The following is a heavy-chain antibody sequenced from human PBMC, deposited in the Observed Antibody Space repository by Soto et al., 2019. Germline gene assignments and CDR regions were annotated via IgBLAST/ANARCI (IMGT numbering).Heavy chain of an antibody. V-gene: IGHV4-34*01. CDR1: GGSFSGYY. J-gene: IGHJ5*02. CDR2: INHSGST. Sequence: SLTCAVYGGSFSGYYWSWIRQPPGKGLEWIGEINHSGSTNYNPSLKSRVTISVDTSKNQFSLKLSSVTAADTAVYYCAKRRERYYDFWSARAPSWFDPWGQGTLVTVSS. CDR3: AKRRERYYDFWSARAPSWFDP. D-gene: IGHD3-3*01.